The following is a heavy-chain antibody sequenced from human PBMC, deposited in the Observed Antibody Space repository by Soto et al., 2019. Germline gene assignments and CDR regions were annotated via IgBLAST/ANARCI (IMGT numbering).Heavy chain of an antibody. D-gene: IGHD5-18*01. V-gene: IGHV5-10-1*01. CDR1: GYSFTSYW. CDR2: IDPSDSYT. J-gene: IGHJ5*02. Sequence: GESLKISCKGSGYSFTSYWISWVRQMPGKGLEWMGRIDPSDSYTNYSPSFQGHVTISADRSISTAYLQWSSLKASDTAMYYCARFYSYGHRDNWFDPWGQGTLVTVSS. CDR3: ARFYSYGHRDNWFDP.